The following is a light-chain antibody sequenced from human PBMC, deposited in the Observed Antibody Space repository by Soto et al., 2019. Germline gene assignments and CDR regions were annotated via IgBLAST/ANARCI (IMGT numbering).Light chain of an antibody. Sequence: DIQMTQSPSPLSASVGDRVTITCRASQSISSWLAWYQQKPGKAPKLLIYDASSLDSGVPSRFSGSGSGTEFTLAISSLQADDFATYYCQQYNFYSLTFGGGTKVELK. CDR3: QQYNFYSLT. CDR1: QSISSW. V-gene: IGKV1-5*01. J-gene: IGKJ4*01. CDR2: DAS.